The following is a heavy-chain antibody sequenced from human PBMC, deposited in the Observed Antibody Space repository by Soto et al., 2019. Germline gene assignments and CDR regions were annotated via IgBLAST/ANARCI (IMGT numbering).Heavy chain of an antibody. D-gene: IGHD3-10*01. V-gene: IGHV3-23*01. J-gene: IGHJ2*01. CDR1: GFTFTNYA. CDR3: AKDRFTSTVRKYWFFDL. Sequence: EVQLLESGGGLVKPGGSLRLSCAASGFTFTNYAMTWVRQAPGKGLEWVSSISGGDGDTSYADSVKGRFTISRDNSENIMFLQMNSLRPDDTAVYYCAKDRFTSTVRKYWFFDLWGRGTVVTVSS. CDR2: ISGGDGDT.